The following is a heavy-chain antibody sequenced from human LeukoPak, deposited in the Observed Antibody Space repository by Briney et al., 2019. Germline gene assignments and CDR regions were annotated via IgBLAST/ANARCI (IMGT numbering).Heavy chain of an antibody. V-gene: IGHV1-69*13. CDR2: IIPIFGTA. J-gene: IGHJ4*02. Sequence: SVKVSCKASGGTFSSYAISWVRQAPGQGLEWMGGIIPIFGTANYAQKFQGRVTITADESTSTAYMELSSLRSEDTAVYYCARGIYRGYDFWSGIAPIFDYWGQGTLVTVSS. CDR1: GGTFSSYA. D-gene: IGHD3-3*01. CDR3: ARGIYRGYDFWSGIAPIFDY.